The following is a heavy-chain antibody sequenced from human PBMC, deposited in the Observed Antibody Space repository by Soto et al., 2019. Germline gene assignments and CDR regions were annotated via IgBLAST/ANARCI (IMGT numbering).Heavy chain of an antibody. CDR1: GFTFGDYA. CDR3: TREQQLATTYYYYGMDV. J-gene: IGHJ6*02. CDR2: IRSKAYGGTT. Sequence: LRLSCTASGFTFGDYAMSWVRQAPGKGLEWVGFIRSKAYGGTTEYAASVKGRFTISRDDSKSIAYLQMNSLKTEDTAVYYCTREQQLATTYYYYGMDVWGQGTTVTVSS. D-gene: IGHD6-13*01. V-gene: IGHV3-49*04.